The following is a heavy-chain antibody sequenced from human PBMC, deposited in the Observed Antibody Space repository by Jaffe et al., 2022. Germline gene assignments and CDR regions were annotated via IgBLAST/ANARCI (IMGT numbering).Heavy chain of an antibody. D-gene: IGHD6-13*01. CDR2: ISWNSGSI. CDR1: GFTFDDYA. V-gene: IGHV3-9*01. CDR3: AKDMGIFISSSSWTSTGFDP. J-gene: IGHJ5*02. Sequence: EVQLVESGGGLVQPGRSLRLSCAASGFTFDDYAMHWVRQAPGKGLEWVSGISWNSGSIGYADSVKGRFTISRDNAKNSLYLQMNSLRAEDTALYYCAKDMGIFISSSSWTSTGFDPWGQGTLVTVSS.